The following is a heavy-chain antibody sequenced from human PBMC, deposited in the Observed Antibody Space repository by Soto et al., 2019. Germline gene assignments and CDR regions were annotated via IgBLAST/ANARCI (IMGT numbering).Heavy chain of an antibody. D-gene: IGHD6-13*01. V-gene: IGHV4-61*01. J-gene: IGHJ6*02. Sequence: SETLSLTCTVSGGSVSSGSYYWSWIRQPPGKGLEWIGYNYYSGSINYNPALKSRVTILVDTPRNQFSLKLSSVTAADTAVYYCARGASTGYISSWYVGYYYYYGMDVWGQGTTGTAP. CDR2: NYYSGSI. CDR3: ARGASTGYISSWYVGYYYYYGMDV. CDR1: GGSVSSGSYY.